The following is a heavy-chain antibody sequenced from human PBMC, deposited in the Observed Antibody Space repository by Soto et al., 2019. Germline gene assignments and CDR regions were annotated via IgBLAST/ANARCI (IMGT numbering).Heavy chain of an antibody. Sequence: QVQLVESGGGVVQPGRSLRLSCAASGFTFSSYGMHWVRQAPGKGLEWVAVIWYDGSNKYYADSVKGRFTISRDNSKNTLYLQMNSLRAEDTAVYYCARDSGYLKLYWYFDLWGRGTLVTVSS. CDR3: ARDSGYLKLYWYFDL. J-gene: IGHJ2*01. V-gene: IGHV3-33*01. CDR1: GFTFSSYG. CDR2: IWYDGSNK. D-gene: IGHD5-12*01.